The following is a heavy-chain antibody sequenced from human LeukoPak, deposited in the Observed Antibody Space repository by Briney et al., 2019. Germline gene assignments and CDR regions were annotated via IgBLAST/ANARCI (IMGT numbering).Heavy chain of an antibody. V-gene: IGHV4-30-2*01. D-gene: IGHD2-15*01. CDR3: ARLLRVFDP. CDR2: IYHSGST. J-gene: IGHJ5*02. Sequence: SETLSLTCTVSGGSISSGGYYWSWIRQPPGKGLEWIGYIYHSGSTYYNPSLKSRVTISVDRSKNQFSLKLSSVTAADTAVYYCARLLRVFDPWGQGTLVTVSS. CDR1: GGSISSGGYY.